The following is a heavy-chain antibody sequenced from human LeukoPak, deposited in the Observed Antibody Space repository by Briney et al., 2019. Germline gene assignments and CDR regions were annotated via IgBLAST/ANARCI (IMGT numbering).Heavy chain of an antibody. CDR1: GYTFTAYY. CDR2: INPNTGGT. J-gene: IGHJ3*02. Sequence: ASVKVSCKSSGYTFTAYYMHWVRQAPGQGLGWMGWINPNTGGTISAQKFQGRVTMTRDTSISTAYMEVSRLRSDDTAVYYCARDQRYIAVAGYDAFDIWGQGTMVTVSS. D-gene: IGHD6-19*01. CDR3: ARDQRYIAVAGYDAFDI. V-gene: IGHV1-2*02.